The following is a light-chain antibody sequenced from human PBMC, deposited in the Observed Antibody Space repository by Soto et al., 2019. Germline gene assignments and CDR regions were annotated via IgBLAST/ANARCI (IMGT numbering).Light chain of an antibody. CDR1: QSISSW. Sequence: DIQMTQSPSTLSASVGDRVTITCRASQSISSWLAWYQQKPGKAPKLLIYDASSLESGVPSRLSGSGSGTEFTLTISSLQPDDFATYYYQQYNSYSRTFGQGTKVEIK. CDR2: DAS. V-gene: IGKV1-5*01. J-gene: IGKJ1*01. CDR3: QQYNSYSRT.